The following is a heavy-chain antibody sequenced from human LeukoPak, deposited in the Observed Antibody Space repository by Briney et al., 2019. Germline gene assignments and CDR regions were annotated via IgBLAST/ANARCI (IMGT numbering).Heavy chain of an antibody. D-gene: IGHD1-26*01. J-gene: IGHJ4*02. CDR3: ASSGSYHDY. CDR2: IWYDGSNK. V-gene: IGHV3-33*01. CDR1: GFTFSSYG. Sequence: PGRSLRLSCAASGFTFSSYGMHWVHQAPGKGLEWVAVIWYDGSNKYYAESVKGRFTISRDNSKNTLYLQMNSLRAEDTAVYYCASSGSYHDYWGQGTLVTVSS.